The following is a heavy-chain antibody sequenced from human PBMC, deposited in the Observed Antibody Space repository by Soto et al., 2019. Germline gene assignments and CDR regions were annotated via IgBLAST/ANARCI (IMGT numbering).Heavy chain of an antibody. V-gene: IGHV3-9*01. J-gene: IGHJ4*02. CDR3: AKGGYNWNSYLHY. CDR1: GFTFDDYA. D-gene: IGHD1-7*01. Sequence: EVQLVESGGGLVQPGRSLRLSCAPSGFTFDDYAMHWVRQAPGKGLEWVSGISWNSGSIGYADSVKGRFTISRDNAKNSLYLQMNSLRAEDTALYYCAKGGYNWNSYLHYWGQGTLVTVSS. CDR2: ISWNSGSI.